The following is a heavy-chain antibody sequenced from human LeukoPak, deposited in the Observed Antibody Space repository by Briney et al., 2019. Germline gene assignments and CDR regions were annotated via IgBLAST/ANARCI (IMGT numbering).Heavy chain of an antibody. CDR2: IYTSGST. CDR1: GGSISSYY. V-gene: IGHV4-4*07. J-gene: IGHJ4*02. D-gene: IGHD6-6*01. CDR3: ARDRGGGSSPIDY. Sequence: SETLSLTCTVSGGSISSYYWSWIRQPAGKGLEWVGRIYTSGSTNYNPALKSRVTISVDKSKNQFSLKRSSVTAADTAVYYCARDRGGGSSPIDYWGQGPLVTVSS.